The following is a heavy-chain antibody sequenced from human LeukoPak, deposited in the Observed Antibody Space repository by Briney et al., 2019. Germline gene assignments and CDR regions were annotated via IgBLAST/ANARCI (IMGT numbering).Heavy chain of an antibody. CDR1: GFTFSSYA. D-gene: IGHD6-13*01. CDR3: AKKGIAAAGANLFDY. Sequence: GGSLRLSCAASGFTFSSYAMSWVRQAPGKGLEWVSAISDIGGSTYYADSVKGRFTISRDNSKNTLYLQMNSLRAEDTAVYYCAKKGIAAAGANLFDYWGQGTLVTVSS. J-gene: IGHJ4*02. V-gene: IGHV3-23*01. CDR2: ISDIGGST.